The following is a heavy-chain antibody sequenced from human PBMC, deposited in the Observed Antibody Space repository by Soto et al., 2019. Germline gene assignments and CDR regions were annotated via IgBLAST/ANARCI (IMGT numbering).Heavy chain of an antibody. CDR3: ATGYCRSDNCHFTH. Sequence: ESGGGLVKHGGSLRLSCAASGFNFHTYTMTWVRPAPGKGLEWVSYISGTSETIFYADSVKGLFTISRDNAKNSLYLQLNSLRDEETAVYYCATGYCRSDNCHFTHWGQGTLVTVSS. D-gene: IGHD2-2*03. CDR1: GFNFHTYT. V-gene: IGHV3-48*02. CDR2: ISGTSETI. J-gene: IGHJ4*02.